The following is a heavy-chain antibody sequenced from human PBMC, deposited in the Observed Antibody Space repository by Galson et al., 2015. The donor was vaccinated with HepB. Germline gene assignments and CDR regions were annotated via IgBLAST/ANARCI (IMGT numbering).Heavy chain of an antibody. J-gene: IGHJ3*02. CDR3: AKGLERAIVATIEGDAFDI. Sequence: SLRLSCAASGFTFSSYAMSWVRQAPGKGLEWVSAISGSGGSTYYADSVKGRFTISRDNSKNTLYLQMNSLRAEDTAVYYCAKGLERAIVATIEGDAFDIWGQGTMVTVSS. CDR2: ISGSGGST. D-gene: IGHD5-12*01. CDR1: GFTFSSYA. V-gene: IGHV3-23*01.